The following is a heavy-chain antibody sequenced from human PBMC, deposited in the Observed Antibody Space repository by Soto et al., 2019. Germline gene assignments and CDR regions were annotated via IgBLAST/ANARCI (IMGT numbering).Heavy chain of an antibody. CDR1: GGTFTNYA. J-gene: IGHJ6*02. Sequence: QVQLVQSGAEVKKPGSSLKVSCKASGGTFTNYAFSWVRQAPGQGLEWRGGIIPIFGTPDYAQKFQGRVTITADESTRPASMELSSLRSDDTAVYFCARERSVGYCITTTCPKPFYYYAMDVWGQGTTVTVSS. CDR3: ARERSVGYCITTTCPKPFYYYAMDV. V-gene: IGHV1-69*12. D-gene: IGHD2-2*01. CDR2: IIPIFGTP.